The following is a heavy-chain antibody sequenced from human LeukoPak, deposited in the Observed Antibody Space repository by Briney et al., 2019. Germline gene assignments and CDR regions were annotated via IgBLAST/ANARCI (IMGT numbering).Heavy chain of an antibody. CDR3: ARGYSSGHFFDY. J-gene: IGHJ4*02. V-gene: IGHV4-34*01. Sequence: SETLSLTCAVYGGSFSGYYWSWIRQPPGKGLEWIGEINHSGSTNYNPSLKSRVTISVETSKNQFSLKLSSVTAADTAVYYCARGYSSGHFFDYWGQGTLVTVSS. D-gene: IGHD6-19*01. CDR2: INHSGST. CDR1: GGSFSGYY.